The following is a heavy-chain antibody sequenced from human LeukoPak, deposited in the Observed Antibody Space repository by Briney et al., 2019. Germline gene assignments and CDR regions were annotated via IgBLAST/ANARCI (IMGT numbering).Heavy chain of an antibody. D-gene: IGHD3-10*01. V-gene: IGHV3-21*06. CDR1: GFTFSTYS. CDR2: IATSSDYI. J-gene: IGHJ3*02. CDR3: ARGRSITILRGVAISDGFDI. Sequence: GSLRLSCAASGFTFSTYSMNWVRQAPGKGLEWVSSIATSSDYIYYAGSLKGRFTISRDNAKNSLYLHMNRLRPDDTAVYYRARGRSITILRGVAISDGFDIWGQGTMVTVS.